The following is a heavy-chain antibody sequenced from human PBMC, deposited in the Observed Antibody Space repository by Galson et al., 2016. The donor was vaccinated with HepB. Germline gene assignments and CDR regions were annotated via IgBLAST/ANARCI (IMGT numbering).Heavy chain of an antibody. Sequence: SVKVSCKASGYTFTTYGISWVRQAPGQGLEWMGWISAYNGNTNYAQKLQGRVTVTTDTSTSTAYMELRSPRSDDTAVYYCARDPRKIRYQLLEIYYYYYAMDVWGQGTTVTVSS. V-gene: IGHV1-18*01. CDR2: ISAYNGNT. J-gene: IGHJ6*02. CDR1: GYTFTTYG. CDR3: ARDPRKIRYQLLEIYYYYYAMDV. D-gene: IGHD2-2*01.